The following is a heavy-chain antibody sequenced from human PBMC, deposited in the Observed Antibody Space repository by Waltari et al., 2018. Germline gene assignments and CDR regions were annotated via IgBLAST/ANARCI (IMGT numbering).Heavy chain of an antibody. D-gene: IGHD3-10*01. CDR3: ARAGTMVQGVIMSYYYYGMDV. Sequence: QVQLVQSGAEVKKPGSSVKVSCKASGGTFSSYAISWVRQAPGQGLEWMGRIIPIFGTANYAQKFQGRVTITADKSTSTAYMELSSLRSEDTAVYYCARAGTMVQGVIMSYYYYGMDVWGQGTTVTVSS. V-gene: IGHV1-69*08. CDR2: IIPIFGTA. CDR1: GGTFSSYA. J-gene: IGHJ6*02.